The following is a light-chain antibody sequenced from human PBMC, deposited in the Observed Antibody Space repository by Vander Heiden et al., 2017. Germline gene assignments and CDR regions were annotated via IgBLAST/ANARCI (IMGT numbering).Light chain of an antibody. J-gene: IGKJ2*01. CDR1: QSVLYSSNNKNY. V-gene: IGKV4-1*01. Sequence: DIVMTQSPLSLAVSLGETATINCKSSQSVLYSSNNKNYLAWYQQKPGQPPKLLIYWASTRESGVPDRFSGSGSGTDFTLTISSLQAEDVAVYYCQQYYSTLYTFGQGTKLEIK. CDR3: QQYYSTLYT. CDR2: WAS.